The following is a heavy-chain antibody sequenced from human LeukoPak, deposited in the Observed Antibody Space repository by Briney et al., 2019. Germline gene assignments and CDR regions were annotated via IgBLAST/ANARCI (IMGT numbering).Heavy chain of an antibody. D-gene: IGHD3-3*01. CDR2: IRYDGSNK. J-gene: IGHJ4*02. CDR3: HYDPLDY. Sequence: PGGSPRLSCAASGFTFSSYGMHWVRQAPGKGLEWVAFIRYDGSNKYYADSVKGRFTISRDNSKNTLYLQMNSLRAEDTAVYYCHYDPLDYWGQGTLVTVSS. V-gene: IGHV3-30*02. CDR1: GFTFSSYG.